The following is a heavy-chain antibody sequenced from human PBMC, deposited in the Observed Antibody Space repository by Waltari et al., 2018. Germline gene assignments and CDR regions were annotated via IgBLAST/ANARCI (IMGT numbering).Heavy chain of an antibody. Sequence: QMELQESGPRLVKPSETLSLTCNVSGDSISGSRNSGAWLRQPPGKNLQWIGSIYYRGTTYYNPSLKGRFAISVDTSRNQFSLNVNSVTAADTGIYYCARQLRFVDWIPRYFDSWGRGTLATVSS. CDR1: GDSISGSRNS. J-gene: IGHJ4*02. D-gene: IGHD3-3*01. CDR2: IYYRGTT. CDR3: ARQLRFVDWIPRYFDS. V-gene: IGHV4-39*01.